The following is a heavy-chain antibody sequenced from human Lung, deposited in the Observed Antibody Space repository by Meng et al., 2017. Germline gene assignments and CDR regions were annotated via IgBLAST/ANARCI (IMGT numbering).Heavy chain of an antibody. CDR2: TFYTGSA. J-gene: IGHJ5*02. Sequence: QVHLQEAGPGLVKPSQTLSLPCAVSGGSISSGGYYWSWIRQHPGKGLEWIGYTFYTGSAYYNPSLKSRVTITADTSKNQFSLRLTSVTAADTAVYYCARAPDYGVGTWFDPWGQGTLVTVSS. V-gene: IGHV4-31*11. CDR1: GGSISSGGYY. CDR3: ARAPDYGVGTWFDP. D-gene: IGHD4-17*01.